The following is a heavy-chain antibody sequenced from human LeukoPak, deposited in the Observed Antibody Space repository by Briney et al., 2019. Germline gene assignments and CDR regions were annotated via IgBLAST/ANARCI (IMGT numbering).Heavy chain of an antibody. V-gene: IGHV3-11*01. Sequence: GGSLRLSCAASGFTLSDYYMSWIRQAPGKGLEWVSYISSSGSTIYYADSVKGRFTISRDNAKNSLYLQMNSLRAEDTAVYYCARALDRGSYAIDYWGQGTLVTVSS. D-gene: IGHD1-26*01. CDR3: ARALDRGSYAIDY. CDR1: GFTLSDYY. J-gene: IGHJ4*02. CDR2: ISSSGSTI.